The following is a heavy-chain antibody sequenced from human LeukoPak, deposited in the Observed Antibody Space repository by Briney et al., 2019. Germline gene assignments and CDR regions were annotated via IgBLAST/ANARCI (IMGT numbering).Heavy chain of an antibody. CDR3: ARSAGYRSGWHTVDFDF. V-gene: IGHV4-38-2*01. D-gene: IGHD6-19*01. J-gene: IGHJ4*02. CDR2: MYYSATP. Sequence: SGTLSLTCDVSGYLISDGYYWGWIRQTPGKGLEWIGNMYYSATPHYNPSLKSRVSISVDTSKNQLFLQMSSVTAADTAFYYCARSAGYRSGWHTVDFDFWGLGTLVTVSS. CDR1: GYLISDGYY.